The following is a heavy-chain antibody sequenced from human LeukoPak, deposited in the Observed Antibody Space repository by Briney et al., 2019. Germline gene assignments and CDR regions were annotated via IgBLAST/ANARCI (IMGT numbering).Heavy chain of an antibody. CDR2: INPNSGGT. CDR3: ARDTVSGVFRVDY. Sequence: GASVTLSCKASGYTFTGYYMHWVRQAPGQGLEWMGCINPNSGGTNYAQKFQGRVTMTRDTSISTAYMELSRLRSDDTAVYYCARDTVSGVFRVDYWGQGTLVTVSS. V-gene: IGHV1-2*02. D-gene: IGHD3-10*01. CDR1: GYTFTGYY. J-gene: IGHJ4*02.